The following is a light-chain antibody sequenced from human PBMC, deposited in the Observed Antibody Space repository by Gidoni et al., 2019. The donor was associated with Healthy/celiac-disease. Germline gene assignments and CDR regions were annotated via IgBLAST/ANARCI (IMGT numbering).Light chain of an antibody. V-gene: IGLV3-1*01. J-gene: IGLJ2*01. CDR3: QAWDSSSVV. CDR2: QDS. Sequence: SYELTQPPSVSVSPGQTASITCSGDKLGDKYACWYQQKQGQSPVLVIYQDSKRPSGIPERFSGSNSGNTAPLTISGTQAMDEADYYCQAWDSSSVVFGGGTKLTVL. CDR1: KLGDKY.